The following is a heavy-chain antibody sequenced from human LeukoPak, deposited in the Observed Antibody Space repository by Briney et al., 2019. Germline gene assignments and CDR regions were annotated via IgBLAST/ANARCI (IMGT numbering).Heavy chain of an antibody. CDR3: ARSRVGASWYFDY. J-gene: IGHJ4*02. V-gene: IGHV4-59*01. Sequence: SETLSLTCTVSGGSISSYYWSWIRQPPGKGLEWIGYIYYSGSTNYNPSLKSRVTISVDTSKNQCSLKLSSVTAADTAVYYCARSRVGASWYFDYWGQGTLVTVSS. CDR2: IYYSGST. D-gene: IGHD1-26*01. CDR1: GGSISSYY.